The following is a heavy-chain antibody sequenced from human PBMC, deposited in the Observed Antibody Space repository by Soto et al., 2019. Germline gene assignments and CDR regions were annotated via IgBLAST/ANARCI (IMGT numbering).Heavy chain of an antibody. CDR3: ARGPPLGGSRSRYNWFDP. J-gene: IGHJ5*02. CDR2: INPNSGGT. Sequence: ASVKVSCKASGYTFTGYYMHWVRQAPGQGLEWMGWINPNSGGTNYAQKFQGRVTMTRDTSISTAYMELSRLRSDDTAVYYCARGPPLGGSRSRYNWFDPWGQGTLVTVSS. D-gene: IGHD3-10*01. V-gene: IGHV1-2*02. CDR1: GYTFTGYY.